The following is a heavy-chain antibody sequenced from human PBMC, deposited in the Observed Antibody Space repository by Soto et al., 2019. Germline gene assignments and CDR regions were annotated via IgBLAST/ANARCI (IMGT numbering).Heavy chain of an antibody. D-gene: IGHD1-26*01. CDR1: GGSISSSSYY. J-gene: IGHJ4*02. V-gene: IGHV4-39*01. Sequence: QLQLQESGPGLVKPSETLSLTCTVSGGSISSSSYYWGWIRQPPGKGLEWIGSIYYSGSTYYNPSLKSRVTISVDTSKNQFSLKLSSVTAADTAVYYCASLPRGSYFDYWGQGTLVTVSS. CDR2: IYYSGST. CDR3: ASLPRGSYFDY.